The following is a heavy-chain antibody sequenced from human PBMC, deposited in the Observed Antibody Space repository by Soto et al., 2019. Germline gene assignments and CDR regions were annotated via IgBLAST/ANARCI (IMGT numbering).Heavy chain of an antibody. CDR2: IYYSGST. V-gene: IGHV4-31*03. D-gene: IGHD2-15*01. CDR3: ARGSVVAATLFDY. CDR1: GGSISSGGYY. Sequence: QVQLQESSQGLVKPSQTLSLTCTVSGGSISSGGYYWSWIRQHPGKGLEWIGYIYYSGSTYYNPSLKSRVNISVDTSKNQFSLKLSSVTAADTAVYYCARGSVVAATLFDYWGQGTLVTVSS. J-gene: IGHJ4*02.